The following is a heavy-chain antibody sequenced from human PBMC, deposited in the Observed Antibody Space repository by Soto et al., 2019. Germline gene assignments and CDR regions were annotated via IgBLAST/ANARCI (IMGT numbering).Heavy chain of an antibody. V-gene: IGHV3-11*06. J-gene: IGHJ4*02. Sequence: GGSLRLSCAASGFTFSDYYMSWIRQAPGQGLEWVSYISSSSSYTNYADSVKGRFTISRDNAKNSLHLQMNSLRAEDTAVYYCARVSYGSGFFDYWGQGTLVTVSS. CDR1: GFTFSDYY. CDR3: ARVSYGSGFFDY. D-gene: IGHD3-10*01. CDR2: ISSSSSYT.